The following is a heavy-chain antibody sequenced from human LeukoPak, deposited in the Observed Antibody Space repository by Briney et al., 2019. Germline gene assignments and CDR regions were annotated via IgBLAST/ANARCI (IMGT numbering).Heavy chain of an antibody. CDR3: AKAIELSGYDLYYYYGMDV. CDR1: GFTFSSYA. CDR2: ISYDGSNK. J-gene: IGHJ6*02. V-gene: IGHV3-30-3*01. Sequence: GGSLRLSCAASGFTFSSYAMHWVRQAPGKGLEWVAVISYDGSNKYYADSVKGRFTISRDNSKNTLYLQMNTLRAEDTAVYYCAKAIELSGYDLYYYYGMDVWGQGTTVTVSS. D-gene: IGHD5-12*01.